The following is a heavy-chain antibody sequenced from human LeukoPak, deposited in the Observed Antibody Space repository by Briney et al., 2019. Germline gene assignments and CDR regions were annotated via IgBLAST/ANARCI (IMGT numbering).Heavy chain of an antibody. V-gene: IGHV3-15*01. J-gene: IGHJ4*02. CDR2: IKSKTDGGTT. D-gene: IGHD3-22*01. CDR1: GFTFSNAW. Sequence: GGSLRLSCAASGFTFSNAWMSWVRQAPGKGLEWVGRIKSKTDGGTTDYAAPVKGRFTISRDDSKNTLYLQMNSLKTEDTAVYYCTTDEYYYDSSGSFGYWGQGTLVTVSS. CDR3: TTDEYYYDSSGSFGY.